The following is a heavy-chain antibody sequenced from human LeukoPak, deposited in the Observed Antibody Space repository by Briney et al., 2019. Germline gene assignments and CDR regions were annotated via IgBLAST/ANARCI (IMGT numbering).Heavy chain of an antibody. D-gene: IGHD1-1*01. CDR3: AREVEYYFDY. J-gene: IGHJ4*02. CDR2: ISYDGSNK. V-gene: IGHV3-30-3*01. Sequence: PGGSLRLSCAASGFTFSSYDMDWVRQASGKGLEWVAVISYDGSNKYYADSVKGRFTISRDNSKNTLYLQMNSLRAEDTAVYYCAREVEYYFDYWGQGTLVTVSS. CDR1: GFTFSSYD.